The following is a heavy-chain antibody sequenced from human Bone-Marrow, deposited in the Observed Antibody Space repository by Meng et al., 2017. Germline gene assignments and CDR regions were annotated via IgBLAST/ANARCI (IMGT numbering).Heavy chain of an antibody. CDR3: ARVRWELPDY. J-gene: IGHJ4*02. Sequence: LQSVDEVKKPGASVKVSCKASGYTFTGYYMHWARQAPGQGLEWMGRINPNSGGTNYAQKFQGRVTMTRDTSISTACMELSRLRSDDTAVYYCARVRWELPDYWGQGTLVTVSS. CDR1: GYTFTGYY. CDR2: INPNSGGT. V-gene: IGHV1-2*06. D-gene: IGHD1-26*01.